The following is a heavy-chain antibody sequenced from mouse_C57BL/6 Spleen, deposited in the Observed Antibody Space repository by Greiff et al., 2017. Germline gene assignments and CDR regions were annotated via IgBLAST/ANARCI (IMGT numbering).Heavy chain of an antibody. V-gene: IGHV14-4*01. CDR1: GFNIKDDY. CDR3: THYYGSSSGFAY. D-gene: IGHD1-1*01. Sequence: QLQQSGAELVRPGASVKLSCTASGFNIKDDYMHWVKQRPEQGLEWIGWIDPENGDTEYASKFQGKATITADTSSNTAYLQLSSLTSEDTAVYYCTHYYGSSSGFAYWGQGTLVTVSA. CDR2: IDPENGDT. J-gene: IGHJ3*01.